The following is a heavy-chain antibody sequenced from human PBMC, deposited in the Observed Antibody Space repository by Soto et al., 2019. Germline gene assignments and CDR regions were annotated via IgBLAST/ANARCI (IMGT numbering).Heavy chain of an antibody. V-gene: IGHV1-8*01. J-gene: IGHJ4*02. CDR2: MNPNSGNT. D-gene: IGHD1-26*01. CDR1: GYTFTSYD. Sequence: QVQLVQSGAEVKKPGASVKVSCKASGYTFTSYDINWVRQATGQGLEWMGWMNPNSGNTGYAQSFQGRLTMTTDTSISTANMELSSLRSEDTAVYFWARGRDKRTERPRCPDYWGQGTPVTVSS. CDR3: ARGRDKRTERPRCPDY.